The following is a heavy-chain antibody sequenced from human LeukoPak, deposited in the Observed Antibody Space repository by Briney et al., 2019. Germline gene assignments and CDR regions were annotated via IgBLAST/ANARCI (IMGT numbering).Heavy chain of an antibody. CDR2: ISYSGST. J-gene: IGHJ5*02. V-gene: IGHV4-59*13. CDR3: AREGTAGTNLNWFDP. CDR1: GGSISSYY. D-gene: IGHD1-1*01. Sequence: SETLSLTCTVSGGSISSYYWSWIRQPPGKGLEWIGYISYSGSTNFNPSLKSRVTTSVDTSKNQFSLKLSSVTAADTAVYYCAREGTAGTNLNWFDPWGQGTPVTVSS.